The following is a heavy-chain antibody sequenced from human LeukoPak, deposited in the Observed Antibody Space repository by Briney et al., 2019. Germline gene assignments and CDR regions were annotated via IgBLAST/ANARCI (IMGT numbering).Heavy chain of an antibody. CDR1: GFTFSSYT. J-gene: IGHJ4*02. CDR2: VSSDGTTT. CDR3: TRGVMGNYGKFDW. D-gene: IGHD3-10*01. Sequence: SGGSLRLSCAASGFTFSSYTINWVRQPPGKGLVWVARVSSDGTTTTYAESVKGRFTISRDNAMNTLYLQMNSLRAEDTAVYYCTRGVMGNYGKFDWWGQGTLVTVSS. V-gene: IGHV3-74*01.